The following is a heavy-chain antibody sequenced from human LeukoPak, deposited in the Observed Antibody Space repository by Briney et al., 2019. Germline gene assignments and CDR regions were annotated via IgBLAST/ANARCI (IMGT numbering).Heavy chain of an antibody. CDR2: IIPIFGTA. V-gene: IGHV1-69*13. CDR1: GGTFGSYA. D-gene: IGHD1-26*01. CDR3: AREFYSGSYWGSHDAFDI. Sequence: GASVKVSCKASGGTFGSYAISWVRQAPGQGLEWMGGIIPIFGTANYAQKFQGRVTITADESTSTAYMELSSLRSEDTAVYYCAREFYSGSYWGSHDAFDIWGQGTMVTVSS. J-gene: IGHJ3*02.